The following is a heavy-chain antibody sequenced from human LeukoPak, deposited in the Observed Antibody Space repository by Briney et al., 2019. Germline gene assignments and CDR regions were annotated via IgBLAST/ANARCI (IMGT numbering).Heavy chain of an antibody. V-gene: IGHV5-51*01. Sequence: GASLQISCKASGSIFTKYWIGWVRQLSGKGLEWMGIIFPGDSDTRYSPSSQGQVTISADTSIGTAYLQWSSLQASDTAIYYGVRLFRNWSDGGVDQWGQGTLVTVSS. J-gene: IGHJ4*02. CDR2: IFPGDSDT. CDR3: VRLFRNWSDGGVDQ. D-gene: IGHD1-1*01. CDR1: GSIFTKYW.